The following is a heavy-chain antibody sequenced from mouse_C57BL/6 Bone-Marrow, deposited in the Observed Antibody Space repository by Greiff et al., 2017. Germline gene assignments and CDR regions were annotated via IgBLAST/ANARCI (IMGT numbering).Heavy chain of an antibody. CDR1: GYSFTSYY. CDR2: IYPGSGNT. Sequence: QVQLQQSGPELVKPGASVKISCKASGYSFTSYYIHWVKQRPGQGLEWIGWIYPGSGNTKYNEKFKGKATLTADTSSSTAYMQLSSLTSEDSAVYYCARPLYDYAMDYWGQGTSVTVSS. V-gene: IGHV1-66*01. CDR3: ARPLYDYAMDY. J-gene: IGHJ4*01. D-gene: IGHD2-12*01.